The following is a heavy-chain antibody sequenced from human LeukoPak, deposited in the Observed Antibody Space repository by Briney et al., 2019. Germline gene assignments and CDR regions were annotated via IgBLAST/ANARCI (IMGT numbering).Heavy chain of an antibody. V-gene: IGHV4-59*01. CDR3: ARVYTVKGGMDV. CDR1: GGSISSYY. J-gene: IGHJ6*02. D-gene: IGHD2-2*02. CDR2: IYYSGST. Sequence: SETLSLTRTVSGGSISSYYWSWIRQPPGKGLEWIGYIYYSGSTNYNPSLKSRVTISVDTSKNQFSLKLSSVTAADTAVYYCARVYTVKGGMDVWGQGTTVTVSS.